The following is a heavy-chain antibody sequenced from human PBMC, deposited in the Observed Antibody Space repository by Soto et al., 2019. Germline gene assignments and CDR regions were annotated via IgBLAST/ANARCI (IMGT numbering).Heavy chain of an antibody. V-gene: IGHV5-51*01. J-gene: IGHJ4*02. CDR3: ARRVGTWPFHFDY. Sequence: GESLKISCEGSGYRLTNYWIGWVRQMPGKGLEWMGIIYPGDSETRDSPSFEGRVTISVDTSINTAYVQWSSLQASDTAIYYCARRVGTWPFHFDYWGQGTLVTVSS. CDR2: IYPGDSET. CDR1: GYRLTNYW.